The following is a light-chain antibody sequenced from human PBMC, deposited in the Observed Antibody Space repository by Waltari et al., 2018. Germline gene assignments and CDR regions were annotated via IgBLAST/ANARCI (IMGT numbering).Light chain of an antibody. V-gene: IGLV3-1*01. J-gene: IGLJ2*01. CDR2: QGS. Sequence: SYELTQPPSVSVSPGQTASITCSGAKLGDKYACWYQQKPGQARVLGIYQGSKRPSGLPELFSGSNSGNTATLTISGTQAMDEADYYCQAWDSSTAVVFGGGTKLTVL. CDR1: KLGDKY. CDR3: QAWDSSTAVV.